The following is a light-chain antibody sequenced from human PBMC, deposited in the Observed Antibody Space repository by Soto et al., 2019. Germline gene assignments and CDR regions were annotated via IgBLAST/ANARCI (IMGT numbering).Light chain of an antibody. J-gene: IGKJ5*01. CDR2: AAS. Sequence: TQMTQSPSSLSASFGDRPPITSRASQSISSYLNWYQQKPGKAPKLLIYAASSLQSGVPSRFSGSGSGTDFTLTISSLQPEDFATYYCQQSYSTPITFGQGTRLEIK. V-gene: IGKV1-39*01. CDR3: QQSYSTPIT. CDR1: QSISSY.